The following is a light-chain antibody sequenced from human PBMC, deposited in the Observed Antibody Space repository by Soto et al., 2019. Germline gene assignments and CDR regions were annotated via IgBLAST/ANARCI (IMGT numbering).Light chain of an antibody. V-gene: IGLV2-11*01. CDR2: DVS. Sequence: QSVRAQPRSVSASPGQSVTLSCTGSRSDVGVYNYVSWYQQHPGKAPKLMIYDVSKRPSGIPGRFSGSKSGNTASLTISGLQAEDEADYYCCSYGGGYTPLVFGGGTKVTVL. CDR3: CSYGGGYTPLV. CDR1: RSDVGVYNY. J-gene: IGLJ2*01.